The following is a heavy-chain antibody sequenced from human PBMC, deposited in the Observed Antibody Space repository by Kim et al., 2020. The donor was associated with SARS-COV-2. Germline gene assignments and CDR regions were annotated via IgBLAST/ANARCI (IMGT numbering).Heavy chain of an antibody. CDR3: ARGYDFWSGLWLAGRFAP. D-gene: IGHD3-3*01. J-gene: IGHJ5*02. Sequence: GGSLRLSCAASGFIFSNYWMSWVRQAPGKGLEWVANIKQDGSEKYYVDSVKGRFTISRDNAKNSVYLQMNSLRAEDTAVYYCARGYDFWSGLWLAGRFAPWGQGTLVTVSS. CDR2: IKQDGSEK. V-gene: IGHV3-7*01. CDR1: GFIFSNYW.